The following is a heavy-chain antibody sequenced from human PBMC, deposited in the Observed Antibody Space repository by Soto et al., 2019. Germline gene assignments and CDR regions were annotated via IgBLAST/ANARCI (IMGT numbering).Heavy chain of an antibody. CDR2: SYNSGTT. J-gene: IGHJ4*02. CDR3: ARLDYDRPY. CDR1: GGSISSNSYY. D-gene: IGHD3-22*01. V-gene: IGHV4-39*01. Sequence: SETLSLTCTVSGGSISSNSYYWAWIRQPPGKGPEWIGSSYNSGTTFYNPSLKSRVTISVDTSKDQFSLKLSSVTAADTAVYYCARLDYDRPYWGQGTLVTVSS.